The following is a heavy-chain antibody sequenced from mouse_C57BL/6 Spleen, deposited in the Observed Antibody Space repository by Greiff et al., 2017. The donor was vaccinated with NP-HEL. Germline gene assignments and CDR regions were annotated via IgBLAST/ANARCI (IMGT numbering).Heavy chain of an antibody. V-gene: IGHV5-17*01. CDR1: GFTFSDYG. D-gene: IGHD2-5*01. Sequence: EVQVVESGGGLVKPGGSLKLSCAASGFTFSDYGMHWVRQAPEKGLEWVAYISSGSSTIYYADTVKGRFTISRDNAKNTLFLQMTSLRSEDTAMYYCATYSNWDAMDYWGQGTSVTVSS. CDR3: ATYSNWDAMDY. J-gene: IGHJ4*01. CDR2: ISSGSSTI.